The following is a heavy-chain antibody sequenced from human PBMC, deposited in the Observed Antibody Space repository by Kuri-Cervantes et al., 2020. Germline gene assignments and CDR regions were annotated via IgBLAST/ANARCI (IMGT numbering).Heavy chain of an antibody. Sequence: GSLRLSCTVSGGSISSYYWSWIRQPAGKGLEWIGRIYTSGSTNYNPSLKGRVTISTDGSKNQFSLKLSSVIAADTAVYYCVLDPERDGLNFDYWGQGILVTVSS. CDR1: GGSISSYY. CDR2: IYTSGST. J-gene: IGHJ4*02. V-gene: IGHV4-4*07. CDR3: VLDPERDGLNFDY. D-gene: IGHD3/OR15-3a*01.